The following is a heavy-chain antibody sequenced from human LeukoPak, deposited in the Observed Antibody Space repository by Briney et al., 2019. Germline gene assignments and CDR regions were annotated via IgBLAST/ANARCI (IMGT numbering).Heavy chain of an antibody. CDR2: TRKKTNSYTT. CDR3: TRVVLVGTTYSYFDY. D-gene: IGHD1-26*01. V-gene: IGHV3-72*01. Sequence: GGSLRLSCAASGFTFSDHYMDWVRQAPGKGLEWVGRTRKKTNSYTTEYAASVKGRFTISRDDSKNSLYLQMNSLRAEDTALYYCTRVVLVGTTYSYFDYWGQGTLVTVPS. CDR1: GFTFSDHY. J-gene: IGHJ4*02.